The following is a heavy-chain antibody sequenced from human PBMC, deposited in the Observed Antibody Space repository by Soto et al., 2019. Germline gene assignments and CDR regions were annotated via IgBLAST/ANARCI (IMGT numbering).Heavy chain of an antibody. CDR2: IWYDGSNK. J-gene: IGHJ6*03. CDR1: GFTFSSYG. CDR3: ARDQGVLYYYYYMDV. V-gene: IGHV3-33*01. Sequence: PGGSLRLSCAASGFTFSSYGMHWVRQAPGKGLEWVAVIWYDGSNKYYADSVKGRFTISRDNSKNTLYLQMNSLRAEDTAVYYCARDQGVLYYYYYMDVWGKGTTVTVSS. D-gene: IGHD3-10*01.